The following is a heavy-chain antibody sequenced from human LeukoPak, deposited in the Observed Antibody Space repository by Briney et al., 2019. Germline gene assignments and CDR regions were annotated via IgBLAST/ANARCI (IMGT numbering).Heavy chain of an antibody. CDR3: ARDTVAAAVDDAFDI. Sequence: GGSLRLSCAASGITFSSYAMSWVRQAPGKGLEWVSYISSSSSTIYYADSVKGRFAISRDNAKNSLYLQMNSLRAEDTAVYYCARDTVAAAVDDAFDIWGQGTMVTVSS. D-gene: IGHD6-13*01. V-gene: IGHV3-48*01. CDR2: ISSSSSTI. J-gene: IGHJ3*02. CDR1: GITFSSYA.